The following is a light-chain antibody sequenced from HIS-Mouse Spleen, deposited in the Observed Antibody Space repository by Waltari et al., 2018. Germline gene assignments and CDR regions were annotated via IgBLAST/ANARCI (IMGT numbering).Light chain of an antibody. CDR3: QSYDSSNVV. V-gene: IGLV6-57*02. CDR1: SGSIASNY. Sequence: NFMLTQPHSVSESPGKTVTISCTGSSGSIASNYVQWYQQRPGSAPTTVIYEDNQRPSGVPDRFSGSIDSSSNSASLTSSGLKTEDEADYYCQSYDSSNVVFGGGTKLTVL. CDR2: EDN. J-gene: IGLJ2*01.